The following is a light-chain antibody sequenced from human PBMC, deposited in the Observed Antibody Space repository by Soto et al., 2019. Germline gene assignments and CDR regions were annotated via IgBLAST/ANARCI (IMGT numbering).Light chain of an antibody. Sequence: EIVLTQSPGTLSLSPGERATLSCRASQTVNNNYLTWYQQKPGQAPRLLIYGASSRATGIPDRFSGSGSGTDFTLTISRLEPEDFAVYYCKQYGSSPFTVGPGTKVDIK. V-gene: IGKV3-20*01. CDR3: KQYGSSPFT. CDR2: GAS. CDR1: QTVNNNY. J-gene: IGKJ3*01.